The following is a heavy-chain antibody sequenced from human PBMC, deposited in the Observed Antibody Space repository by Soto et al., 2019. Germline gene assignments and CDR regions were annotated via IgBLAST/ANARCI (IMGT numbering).Heavy chain of an antibody. Sequence: QLQLQESGPGLVKPSETLSLTCTVSGGSISSSSYYWGWIRQPPGKGLEWIGSIYYSGSTYYNPSLKSRVTISVDTSKNQFSLKLSSVTAADTAVYYCARHNKREGDIDYWGQGTLVTVSS. V-gene: IGHV4-39*01. CDR1: GGSISSSSYY. J-gene: IGHJ4*02. CDR2: IYYSGST. D-gene: IGHD3-16*01. CDR3: ARHNKREGDIDY.